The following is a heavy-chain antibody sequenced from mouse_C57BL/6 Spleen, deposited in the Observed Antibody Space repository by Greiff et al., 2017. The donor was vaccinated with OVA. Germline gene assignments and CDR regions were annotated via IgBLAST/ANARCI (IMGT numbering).Heavy chain of an antibody. D-gene: IGHD1-1*01. V-gene: IGHV1-55*01. Sequence: QVQLQQPGAELVKPGASVKMSCKASGYTFTSYWITWVKQRPGQGLEWIGDIYPGSGSTNYNEKFKSKATLPVDTSSSTAYMQLSSLTSEDAAVYYWARGCGSSWWYFDVWGTGTTVTVSS. CDR1: GYTFTSYW. CDR3: ARGCGSSWWYFDV. J-gene: IGHJ1*03. CDR2: IYPGSGST.